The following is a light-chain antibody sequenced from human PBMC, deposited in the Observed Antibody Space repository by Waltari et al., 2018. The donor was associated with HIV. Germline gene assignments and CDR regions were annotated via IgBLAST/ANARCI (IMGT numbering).Light chain of an antibody. CDR3: QQYSDWPRYT. V-gene: IGKV3-15*01. Sequence: EIVMTQSPATLSVSPGETATLSCRASQSVSHNLAWYQQKPGQPPRLVIYAASSRAAGIPARFSGSGSGTEFTLTITSLQSGDFGVYYCQQYSDWPRYTFGEGTNLEIK. CDR1: QSVSHN. CDR2: AAS. J-gene: IGKJ2*01.